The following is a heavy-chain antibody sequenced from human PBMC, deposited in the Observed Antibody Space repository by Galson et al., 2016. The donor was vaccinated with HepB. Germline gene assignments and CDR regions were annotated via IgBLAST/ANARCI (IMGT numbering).Heavy chain of an antibody. Sequence: PALVKPTQTLTLTCTFSGFSLSTSGVGVGWIRQPPGKALEWLALIYWNDDKRHSPSLKSRLTITKDTPKNQVVLTMTNMDPVDTATYYCAHRLYGDYYDYWGQGTLVTVSS. J-gene: IGHJ4*02. V-gene: IGHV2-5*01. CDR3: AHRLYGDYYDY. D-gene: IGHD4-17*01. CDR2: IYWNDDK. CDR1: GFSLSTSGVG.